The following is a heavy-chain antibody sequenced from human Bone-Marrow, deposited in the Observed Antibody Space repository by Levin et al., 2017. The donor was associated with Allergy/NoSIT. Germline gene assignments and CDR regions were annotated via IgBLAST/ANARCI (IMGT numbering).Heavy chain of an antibody. V-gene: IGHV3-21*01. CDR1: GFTFSSYS. J-gene: IGHJ4*02. D-gene: IGHD6-19*01. CDR3: ARDISQGAVAGTALGY. Sequence: GGSLRLSCAASGFTFSSYSMNWVRQAPGKGLEWVSSISRTTGSYLFYGDSVKGRFTISRDNAKNSLYLQMNSLRAEDTAVYYCARDISQGAVAGTALGYWGQGTLVTVSS. CDR2: ISRTTGSYL.